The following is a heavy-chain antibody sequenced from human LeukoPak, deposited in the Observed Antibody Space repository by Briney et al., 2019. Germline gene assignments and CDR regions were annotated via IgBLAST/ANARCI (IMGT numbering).Heavy chain of an antibody. CDR1: GFTFSSYA. D-gene: IGHD6-19*01. J-gene: IGHJ4*02. Sequence: PGGSLGLSCAASGFTFSSYAMSWVRQAPGKGLEWVSAISGSGGSTYYADSVKGRFTISRDNSKNTLYLQMNSLRAEDTAVYYCARDHGVAVAGTGYFDYWGQGTLVTVSS. CDR3: ARDHGVAVAGTGYFDY. V-gene: IGHV3-23*01. CDR2: ISGSGGST.